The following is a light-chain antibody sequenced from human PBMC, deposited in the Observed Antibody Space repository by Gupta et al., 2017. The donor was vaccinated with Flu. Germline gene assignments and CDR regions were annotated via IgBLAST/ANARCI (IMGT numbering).Light chain of an antibody. CDR1: SSNIGIND. CDR3: GTWDDSLSAVV. Sequence: QSVLTHHPHVSAAPGQKVTLAGSGSSSNIGINDVYWYQQLPGTAPKLLIYDNDQRPSGIPDRFSGSKSGTSATLGITGLQTGDEADYYCGTWDDSLSAVVFGGGTKRAVL. J-gene: IGLJ2*01. V-gene: IGLV1-51*01. CDR2: DND.